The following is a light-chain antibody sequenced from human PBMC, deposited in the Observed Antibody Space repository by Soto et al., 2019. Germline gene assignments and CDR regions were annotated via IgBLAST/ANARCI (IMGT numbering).Light chain of an antibody. CDR1: QSVSSD. Sequence: EIVMTQSPGTLSVSPGERATLSCRASQSVSSDLAWYQQTPGQAPRLLIYGASTRATGVPARFSGSGSGTEFTLTISSLQSEDFAVYYCQQYNNWPPWTFGQGTKVEIK. CDR3: QQYNNWPPWT. CDR2: GAS. J-gene: IGKJ1*01. V-gene: IGKV3-15*01.